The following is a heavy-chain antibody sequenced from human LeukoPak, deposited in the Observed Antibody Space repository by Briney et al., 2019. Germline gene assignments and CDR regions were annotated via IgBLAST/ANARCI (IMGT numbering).Heavy chain of an antibody. J-gene: IGHJ4*02. V-gene: IGHV4-38-2*02. CDR3: ARAWGLRGFGESYYFDY. CDR2: IYHSGST. CDR1: GYSISSGYY. D-gene: IGHD3-10*01. Sequence: KTSETLSLTCTVSGYSISSGYYWGWIRQPPGKGLEWIGSIYHSGSTYYNPSLKSRVTISVDTSKNQFSLKLSSVTAADTAVYYCARAWGLRGFGESYYFDYWGQGTLVTVSS.